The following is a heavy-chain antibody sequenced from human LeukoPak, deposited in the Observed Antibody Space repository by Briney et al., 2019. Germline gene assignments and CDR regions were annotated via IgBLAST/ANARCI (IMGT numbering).Heavy chain of an antibody. CDR2: ISSSSSTI. V-gene: IGHV3-48*01. CDR1: GFTLSSYS. J-gene: IGHJ4*02. Sequence: PGGSLRLSCAASGFTLSSYSMNWVRQAPGKGLEWVSYISSSSSTIYYADPVKGRFTISRDNAKNSLYLQMNSLRAEDTAVYYCARALTYYYGSGSGYWGQGTLVTVSS. D-gene: IGHD3-10*01. CDR3: ARALTYYYGSGSGY.